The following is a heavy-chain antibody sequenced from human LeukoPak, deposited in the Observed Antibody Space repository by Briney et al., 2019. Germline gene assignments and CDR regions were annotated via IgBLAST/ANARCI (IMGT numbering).Heavy chain of an antibody. CDR1: GGSFSGYY. CDR2: INHSGST. CDR3: ARGQGRGCSGGSCYYYYYGMDV. V-gene: IGHV4-34*01. J-gene: IGHJ6*04. D-gene: IGHD2-15*01. Sequence: PSETLSLTCAVYGGSFSGYYWSWIRQPPGKGLEWIGEINHSGSTNYNPSLKSRVTTSVDTSKNQFSLKLSSVTAADTAVYYCARGQGRGCSGGSCYYYYYGMDVWGKGTTVTVSS.